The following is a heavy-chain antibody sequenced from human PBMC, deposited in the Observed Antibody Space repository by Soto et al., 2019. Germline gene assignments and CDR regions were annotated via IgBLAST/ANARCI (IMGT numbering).Heavy chain of an antibody. J-gene: IGHJ5*01. Sequence: SETLSLTCAVYGASLSDNYCNWLRQPPGKGLEWIGEINHSGNTNYNPSLRSRVTISIDTSKNQLSLNLRSVSAADTAVYYCARGRGEFDAW. CDR2: INHSGNT. D-gene: IGHD2-21*01. CDR1: GASLSDNY. CDR3: ARGRGEFDA. V-gene: IGHV4-34*01.